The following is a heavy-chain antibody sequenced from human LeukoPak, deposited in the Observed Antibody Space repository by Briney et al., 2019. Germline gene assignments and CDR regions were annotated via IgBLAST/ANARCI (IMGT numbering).Heavy chain of an antibody. CDR2: VSYDGSNE. CDR3: VMAIVGASVAFDF. Sequence: GGSLRLSCTASGFSVSSYGMHWVCQGPGKGLEWVAVVSYDGSNEYYADSVKGRFTISRDTSYNTLYLQMNSLRAEDTAVYYCVMAIVGASVAFDFWGQGTLVTVSS. J-gene: IGHJ3*01. V-gene: IGHV3-30*03. CDR1: GFSVSSYG. D-gene: IGHD1-26*01.